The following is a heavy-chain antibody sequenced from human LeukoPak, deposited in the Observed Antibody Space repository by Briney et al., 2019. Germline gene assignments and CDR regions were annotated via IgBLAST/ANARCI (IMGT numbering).Heavy chain of an antibody. CDR2: IYYSGST. J-gene: IGHJ2*01. Sequence: SESLSLTCTVSGGSISSYYWSWIRQPPGKGLEWIGYIYYSGSTNYNPSLKSRVTISVDTSKNQFSLKLSSVTAADTAVYYCARVLYYDFWSGYLWYFDLWGRGTLVTVSS. V-gene: IGHV4-59*01. D-gene: IGHD3-3*01. CDR3: ARVLYYDFWSGYLWYFDL. CDR1: GGSISSYY.